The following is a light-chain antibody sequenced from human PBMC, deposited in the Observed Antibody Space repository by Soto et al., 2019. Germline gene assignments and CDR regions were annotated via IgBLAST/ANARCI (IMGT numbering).Light chain of an antibody. CDR1: QSVSSSY. CDR3: QQYGSSPGFT. CDR2: GAS. Sequence: EIVLTQSRGTLSLSPGERATLSCRASQSVSSSYLAWYQQKPGQAPRLLIYGASSRATGIPDRFSGSGSGTDFTLTIRRLEPEDFAVYYCQQYGSSPGFTFGPGTKVDIK. V-gene: IGKV3-20*01. J-gene: IGKJ3*01.